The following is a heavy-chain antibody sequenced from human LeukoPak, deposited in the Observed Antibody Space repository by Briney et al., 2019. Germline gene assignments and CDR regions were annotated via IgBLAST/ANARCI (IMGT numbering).Heavy chain of an antibody. CDR3: ARGEAIAARRTSGNWFDP. V-gene: IGHV4-39*07. CDR1: GGSISSSSYY. J-gene: IGHJ5*02. Sequence: SETLSLTCTVSGGSISSSSYYWGWIRQPPGKGLEWIGSIYYSGSTYYNPSLKSRVTISVDTSKNQFSLKLSSVTAADTAVYYCARGEAIAARRTSGNWFDPWGQGTLVTVSS. CDR2: IYYSGST. D-gene: IGHD6-6*01.